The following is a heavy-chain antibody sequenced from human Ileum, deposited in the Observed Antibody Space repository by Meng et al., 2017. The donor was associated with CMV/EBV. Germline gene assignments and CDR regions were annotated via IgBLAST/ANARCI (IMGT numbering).Heavy chain of an antibody. V-gene: IGHV3-23*01. CDR3: AKGSTDGFNGLFDS. Sequence: SGFTFSTYAMSWVRRAPGKGLEWVSGFSRAAENSYYADSVRGRFTISRDISKSTLYLQMDSLRAEDTALYYCAKGSTDGFNGLFDSWGQGVLVTVSS. CDR1: GFTFSTYA. J-gene: IGHJ4*02. CDR2: FSRAAENS. D-gene: IGHD2-2*01.